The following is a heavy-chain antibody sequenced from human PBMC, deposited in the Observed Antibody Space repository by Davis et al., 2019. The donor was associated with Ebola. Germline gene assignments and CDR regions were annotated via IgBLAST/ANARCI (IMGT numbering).Heavy chain of an antibody. Sequence: PGESLKISCKGSGYSFTSYWIAWVRQMPGKGLEWMGIIYPGDSDTRYSPSFQGQVTISADKSITTAYLQWSSLKASDTAMYYCARHKVPFSLGTSNHGLDVWGQGTTVTVSS. CDR2: IYPGDSDT. J-gene: IGHJ6*02. V-gene: IGHV5-51*01. CDR1: GYSFTSYW. D-gene: IGHD1-1*01. CDR3: ARHKVPFSLGTSNHGLDV.